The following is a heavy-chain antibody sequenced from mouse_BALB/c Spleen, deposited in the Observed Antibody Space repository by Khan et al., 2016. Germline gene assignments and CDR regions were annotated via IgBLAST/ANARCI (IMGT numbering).Heavy chain of an antibody. Sequence: VQLQQSGAELVRSGASVKLSCTASGFNIKDYYIHWVKQRPEQGLEWIGWIDPENGNTEYAPKFQGKATMTADTSSNTAYLQLSSLTSEDTAVYYCNAIYYDSYIYFDYWGQGTSLTVSS. V-gene: IGHV14-4*02. D-gene: IGHD2-1*01. CDR3: NAIYYDSYIYFDY. J-gene: IGHJ2*02. CDR1: GFNIKDYY. CDR2: IDPENGNT.